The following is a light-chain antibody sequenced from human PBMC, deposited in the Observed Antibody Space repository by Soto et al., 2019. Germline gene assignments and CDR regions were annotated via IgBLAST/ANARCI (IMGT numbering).Light chain of an antibody. J-gene: IGKJ4*01. CDR1: QTVTNNF. Sequence: IVLTQSPGTLSLSPGERATLSCRASQTVTNNFLAWYQEKPGRGPRLLIYGASTRANGIPDRFSGSGSGTDFTLTISRLDPEDFALYYCRQYGRSLEFAVGGGTKVDIK. CDR3: RQYGRSLEFA. CDR2: GAS. V-gene: IGKV3-20*01.